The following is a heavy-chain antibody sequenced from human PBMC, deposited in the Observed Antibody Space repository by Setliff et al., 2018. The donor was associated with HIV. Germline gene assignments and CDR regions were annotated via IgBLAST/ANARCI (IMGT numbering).Heavy chain of an antibody. CDR2: IFYSGNT. Sequence: SETLSLTCTVSGGSISSSNYYWSWIRQHPGKGLEWIGYIFYSGNTYYNPSLKSRVTISVDTSKNQFSPKLSSVTAADTAVFYCARVPFTTGFDYWGQGILVTVSS. CDR3: ARVPFTTGFDY. J-gene: IGHJ4*02. V-gene: IGHV4-31*03. D-gene: IGHD3-3*01. CDR1: GGSISSSNYY.